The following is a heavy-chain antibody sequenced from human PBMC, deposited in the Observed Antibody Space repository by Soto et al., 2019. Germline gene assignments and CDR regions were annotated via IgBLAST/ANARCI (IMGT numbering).Heavy chain of an antibody. J-gene: IGHJ4*02. CDR1: GFTFSSYG. CDR2: IWYDGSNK. Sequence: QVQLVESGGGVVQPGRSLRLSCAASGFTFSSYGMHWVRQAPGKGLEWVAVIWYDGSNKYYADSVKGRFTISRDNSKNPRYLRMNSLRAEDPAVYYCARDTSSSWYVDSWGQGTLVTVSS. D-gene: IGHD6-13*01. CDR3: ARDTSSSWYVDS. V-gene: IGHV3-33*01.